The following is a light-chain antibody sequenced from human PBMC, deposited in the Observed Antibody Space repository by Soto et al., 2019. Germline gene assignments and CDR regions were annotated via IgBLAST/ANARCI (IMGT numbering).Light chain of an antibody. CDR2: GAS. J-gene: IGKJ1*01. CDR1: QSVNSH. CDR3: QQYNSWPRT. Sequence: EILMTQSPATLSVSPGERATLSCRASQSVNSHLAWYQQKPGQAPRLLIYGASTRATGIPARFSGSASGTEFTLIISSLQSEDFAVYYCQQYNSWPRTFGQGTKVEIK. V-gene: IGKV3-15*01.